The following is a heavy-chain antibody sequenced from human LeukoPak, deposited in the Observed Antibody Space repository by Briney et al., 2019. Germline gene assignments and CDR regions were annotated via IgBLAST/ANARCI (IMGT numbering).Heavy chain of an antibody. Sequence: GGSLRLSCASSGFNFGAYWMSWVRQAPGKGLEWVANIKQDGSEKYYVDSVKGRFTISRDNAKNSLYLQMNSLRAEDTAVYYCARGGLRWHWGQGTLVTVSS. J-gene: IGHJ1*01. CDR3: ARGGLRWH. V-gene: IGHV3-7*01. CDR2: IKQDGSEK. D-gene: IGHD5-12*01. CDR1: GFNFGAYW.